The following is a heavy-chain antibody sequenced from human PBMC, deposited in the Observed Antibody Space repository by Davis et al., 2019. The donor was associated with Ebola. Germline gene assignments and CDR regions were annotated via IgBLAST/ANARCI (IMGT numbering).Heavy chain of an antibody. Sequence: PGGSLRLSCAASGFAFSGYVMHWVRQAPGKGLVWVSRISHDGTVTSYADSVKGRFTISRDNAKNTLYLQMNGLRDEDTAVYYCARARYYYDSSGYSTQYYFDYWGQGTLVTVSS. D-gene: IGHD3-22*01. V-gene: IGHV3-74*01. CDR3: ARARYYYDSSGYSTQYYFDY. CDR2: ISHDGTVT. J-gene: IGHJ4*02. CDR1: GFAFSGYV.